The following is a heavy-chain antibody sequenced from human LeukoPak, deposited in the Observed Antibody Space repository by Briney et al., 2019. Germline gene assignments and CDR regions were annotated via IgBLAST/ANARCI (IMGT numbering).Heavy chain of an antibody. CDR3: ARELH. J-gene: IGHJ4*02. Sequence: GGSLRLSCAASGFTFSTYAMSWVRQAPGKGLEWVLVIYSGGTSYYADSVKGRFTISRDNSKNTLFLQMNSLRAEDTAVYYCARELHWGQGTLVTVSS. V-gene: IGHV3-66*02. D-gene: IGHD1-26*01. CDR2: IYSGGTS. CDR1: GFTFSTYA.